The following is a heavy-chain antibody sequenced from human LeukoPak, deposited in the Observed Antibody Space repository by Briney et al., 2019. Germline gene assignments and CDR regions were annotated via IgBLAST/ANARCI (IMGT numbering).Heavy chain of an antibody. CDR1: GGSISSGGYS. CDR2: IYHSGST. J-gene: IGHJ5*02. V-gene: IGHV4-30-2*01. Sequence: SSETLSLTCAVSGGSISSGGYSWSWIRQPPGKGLEWIGYIYHSGSTYYNPSLKSRVTISVDRSKNQFSLKLSFVTAADTAVYYCAGYGDYAVDPWGQGTLVTVSS. D-gene: IGHD4-17*01. CDR3: AGYGDYAVDP.